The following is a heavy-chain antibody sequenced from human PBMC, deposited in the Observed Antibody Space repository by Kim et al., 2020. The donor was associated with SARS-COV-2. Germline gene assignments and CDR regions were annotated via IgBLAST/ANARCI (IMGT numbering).Heavy chain of an antibody. D-gene: IGHD6-19*01. V-gene: IGHV3-7*03. Sequence: GGSLRLSCVVSGFTFSGYWMNWVRQTPGKGLEWLAMIKSDGTDDYYVDSVKGRFTISRDNAKNSLYLQMNSLRAEDTALYYCTRDSPAGSAGWGQGTLVTVSS. CDR3: TRDSPAGSAG. CDR1: GFTFSGYW. CDR2: IKSDGTDD. J-gene: IGHJ4*02.